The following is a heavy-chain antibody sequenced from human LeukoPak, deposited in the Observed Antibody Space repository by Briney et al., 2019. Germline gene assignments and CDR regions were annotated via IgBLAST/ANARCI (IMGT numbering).Heavy chain of an antibody. Sequence: GGSLRLSCAASGFTFSNDWMHWVRQAPGKGLVWVSRINTDGSTTTYADSVKGRFTVSRDNAKNTLYLQMNSLRVEDTAVYYCARADYGGNSDFHYWGQGTLVTVAS. J-gene: IGHJ4*02. V-gene: IGHV3-74*01. D-gene: IGHD4-23*01. CDR1: GFTFSNDW. CDR3: ARADYGGNSDFHY. CDR2: INTDGSTT.